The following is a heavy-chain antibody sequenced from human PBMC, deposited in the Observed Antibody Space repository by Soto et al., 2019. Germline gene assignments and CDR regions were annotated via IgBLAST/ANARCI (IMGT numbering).Heavy chain of an antibody. CDR2: IYYSGST. D-gene: IGHD6-13*01. Sequence: QLQLQESGPGLVKPSETLSLTCTVSGGSISSSCYYWGWIRQPPGKGLEWIGSIYYSGSTYYNPSLKSRVTISVDTSKNQFSLKLSSVTAADTAVYYCARGRSIAAAGTGDYFDYWGQGTLVTVSS. V-gene: IGHV4-39*01. CDR1: GGSISSSCYY. CDR3: ARGRSIAAAGTGDYFDY. J-gene: IGHJ4*02.